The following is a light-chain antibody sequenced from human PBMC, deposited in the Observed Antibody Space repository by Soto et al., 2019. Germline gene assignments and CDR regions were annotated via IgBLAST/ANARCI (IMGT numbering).Light chain of an antibody. V-gene: IGLV2-11*01. CDR1: SSDVGGYNY. J-gene: IGLJ2*01. CDR2: DVN. Sequence: QSVLTQPRSVSGSPGQSVTISCTGTSSDVGGYNYVSWYQQHPGKVPKIMIYDVNKRPSGVPDRFSGSKSGNTASLTISGLQAEDEADYYCCSYAGTHVVFGGRTKLTVL. CDR3: CSYAGTHVV.